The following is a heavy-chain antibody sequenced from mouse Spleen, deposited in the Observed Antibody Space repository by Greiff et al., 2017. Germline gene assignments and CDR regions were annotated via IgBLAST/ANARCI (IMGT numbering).Heavy chain of an antibody. CDR3: ARGLHWYFDV. CDR1: GYTFTDYN. CDR2: INPNNGGT. D-gene: IGHD2-4*01. J-gene: IGHJ1*01. V-gene: IGHV1-18*01. Sequence: EVQLQQSGPELVKPGASVKIPCKASGYTFTDYNMDWVKQSHGKSLEWIGDINPNNGGTIYNQKFKGKATLTVDKSSSTAYMELRSLTSEDTAVYYCARGLHWYFDVWGAGTSVTVSS.